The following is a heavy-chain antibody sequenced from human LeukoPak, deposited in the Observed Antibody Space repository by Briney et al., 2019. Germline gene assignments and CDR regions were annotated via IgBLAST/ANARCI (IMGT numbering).Heavy chain of an antibody. CDR1: GFTFDDYA. V-gene: IGHV3-9*01. J-gene: IGHJ3*02. Sequence: GGSLRLSCAASGFTFDDYAMHWVRQAPGKGLEWVSGISWNSGSIGYADSVKGRFTISRDNAKNSLYLQMNSLRAEDTALYYCAKEHPGDAENAFDIWGQGTMVTVSS. D-gene: IGHD3-16*01. CDR3: AKEHPGDAENAFDI. CDR2: ISWNSGSI.